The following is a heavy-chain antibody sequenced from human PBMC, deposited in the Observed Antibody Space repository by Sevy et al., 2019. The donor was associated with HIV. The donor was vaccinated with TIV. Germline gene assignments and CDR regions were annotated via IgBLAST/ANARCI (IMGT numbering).Heavy chain of an antibody. D-gene: IGHD2-21*01. J-gene: IGHJ4*02. Sequence: GGSLRLSCAASGFTFNNYFMGWVRKAPGKGLEWIANINQDGSQKNYVDSVKGRFIITRDNARNLVSLQMNSLRVDDTAVYYCARELWPGDYWGQGTLVTVSS. CDR2: INQDGSQK. V-gene: IGHV3-7*01. CDR1: GFTFNNYF. CDR3: ARELWPGDY.